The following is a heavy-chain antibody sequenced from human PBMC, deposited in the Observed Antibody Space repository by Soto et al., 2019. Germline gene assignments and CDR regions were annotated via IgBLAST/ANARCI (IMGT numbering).Heavy chain of an antibody. D-gene: IGHD2-2*01. J-gene: IGHJ6*03. CDR3: ARWYRSRKYCSSTSCYDYYYYYMDV. Sequence: ASVKVSCKASGYTFTSYGISWVRQAPGQGLEWMGWISAYNGNTNYAQKLQGRVTMTTDTSTSTAYMELRSLRSDDTAVYYCARWYRSRKYCSSTSCYDYYYYYMDVWGKGTTVTVSS. CDR1: GYTFTSYG. V-gene: IGHV1-18*01. CDR2: ISAYNGNT.